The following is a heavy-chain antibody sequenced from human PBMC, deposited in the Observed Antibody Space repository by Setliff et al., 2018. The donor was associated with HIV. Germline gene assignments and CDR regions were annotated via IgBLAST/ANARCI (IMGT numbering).Heavy chain of an antibody. Sequence: TSETLSLTCTVSGASVSTIDYYWGWVRQSPRAGLEWIADIYYAGNTYYNPSLKSRATISIDTSRNQFSPKVTSLTAADTAVYYCARHSRTAVPTIDYWGQGTLVTVSS. V-gene: IGHV4-39*01. CDR2: IYYAGNT. J-gene: IGHJ4*02. D-gene: IGHD4-17*01. CDR1: GASVSTIDYY. CDR3: ARHSRTAVPTIDY.